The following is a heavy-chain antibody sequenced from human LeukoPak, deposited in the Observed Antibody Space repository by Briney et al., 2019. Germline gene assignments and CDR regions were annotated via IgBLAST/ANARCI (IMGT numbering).Heavy chain of an antibody. CDR1: GFTFGDYA. CDR2: IRSKAYGGTT. Sequence: GGSLRLSCTASGFTFGDYAMSWVRQAPGKGLEWVGFIRSKAYGGTTEYAASVKGRFTIPRDDSKSIAYLQMNSLKTEDTAVYYCTRGRWWYFDLWGRGTLVTVSS. J-gene: IGHJ2*01. D-gene: IGHD5-24*01. V-gene: IGHV3-49*04. CDR3: TRGRWWYFDL.